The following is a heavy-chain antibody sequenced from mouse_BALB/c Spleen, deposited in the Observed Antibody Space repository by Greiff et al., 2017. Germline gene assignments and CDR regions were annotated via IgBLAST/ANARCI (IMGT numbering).Heavy chain of an antibody. V-gene: IGHV1S81*02. CDR3: ARGVEGFAY. Sequence: QVQLQQPGAELVKPGASVKLSCKASGYTFTSYWMHWVKQRPGQGLEWIGEINPSNGRTNYNEKFKSKATLTVDKSSSTAYMQLSSLTSEDSAVYCCARGVEGFAYWGQGTLVTVSA. J-gene: IGHJ3*01. CDR1: GYTFTSYW. D-gene: IGHD1-1*01. CDR2: INPSNGRT.